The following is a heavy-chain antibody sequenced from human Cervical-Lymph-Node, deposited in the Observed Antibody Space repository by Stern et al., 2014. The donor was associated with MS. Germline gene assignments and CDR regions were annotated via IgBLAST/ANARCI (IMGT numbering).Heavy chain of an antibody. Sequence: QLVQSGGGLVQPGGSLKLSCAASGFTFSGSAMHWVRQASGKGLECVGRIRSKANSYATAYAASVKGRFTISRDDSKNTAYLQMNSLKTEDTAVYYCTRPGYSDYGMDVWGQGTTVTVSS. CDR2: IRSKANSYAT. D-gene: IGHD5-18*01. V-gene: IGHV3-73*01. J-gene: IGHJ6*02. CDR3: TRPGYSDYGMDV. CDR1: GFTFSGSA.